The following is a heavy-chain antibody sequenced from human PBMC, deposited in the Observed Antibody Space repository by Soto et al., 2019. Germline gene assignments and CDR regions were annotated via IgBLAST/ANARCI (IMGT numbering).Heavy chain of an antibody. CDR2: ISGSGGST. Sequence: GGSLRLSCAASGFTFSSYAMSWVRQAPGKGLEWVSAISGSGGSTYYADSVKGRFTISRDDSKNTLYLQMNSLGAEDTAVYYCAKDIMIFGVPPPSDWFDPWGQGTPVTVSS. V-gene: IGHV3-23*01. CDR3: AKDIMIFGVPPPSDWFDP. D-gene: IGHD3-3*01. CDR1: GFTFSSYA. J-gene: IGHJ5*02.